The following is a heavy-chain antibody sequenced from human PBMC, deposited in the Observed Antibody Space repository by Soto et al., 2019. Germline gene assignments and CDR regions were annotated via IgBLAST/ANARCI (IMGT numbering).Heavy chain of an antibody. V-gene: IGHV3-7*01. J-gene: IGHJ4*02. CDR2: IKQDGSGK. Sequence: EVQLVESGGGLVQPGGSLRLSCAASGFTFSSYWMSWVRQVPGKGLEWVANIKQDGSGKNYVDSVKGRFTISRDNAKNSLYLQMNSLRAEDTAVYYCARSMGRGYFDYWGQGTLVTVSS. D-gene: IGHD2-21*01. CDR1: GFTFSSYW. CDR3: ARSMGRGYFDY.